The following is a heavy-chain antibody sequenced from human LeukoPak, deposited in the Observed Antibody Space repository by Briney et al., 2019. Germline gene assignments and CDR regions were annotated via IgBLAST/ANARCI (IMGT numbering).Heavy chain of an antibody. J-gene: IGHJ3*02. Sequence: GGSRRLSCAASGFTVSSYAMSWVRQAPGKGLEWVSAISGSGGSTYYADSVKGRFTISRDNSKNTLYLQMNSLRAEDTAVYYCAKDKAGGSYSDAFDIWGQGTMVTVSS. CDR1: GFTVSSYA. CDR3: AKDKAGGSYSDAFDI. CDR2: ISGSGGST. V-gene: IGHV3-23*01. D-gene: IGHD1-26*01.